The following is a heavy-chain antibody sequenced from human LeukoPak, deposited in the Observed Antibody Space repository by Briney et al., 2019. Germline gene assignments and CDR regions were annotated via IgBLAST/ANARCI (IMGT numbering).Heavy chain of an antibody. CDR3: ASQRDLTYYYYGMDV. V-gene: IGHV5-10-1*01. CDR2: IDPSDSYT. J-gene: IGHJ6*02. Sequence: GESLMISCKGSGYSFTSYWISWVRQMPGKGLEWMGRIDPSDSYTNYSPSFQGHVTISADKSISTAYLQWSSLKPSDTAMYYCASQRDLTYYYYGMDVWGQGTTVSVSS. CDR1: GYSFTSYW.